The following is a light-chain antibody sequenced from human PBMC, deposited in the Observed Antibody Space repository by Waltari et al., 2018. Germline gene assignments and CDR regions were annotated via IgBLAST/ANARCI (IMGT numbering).Light chain of an antibody. J-gene: IGLJ1*01. CDR2: DVT. Sequence: ALTQPASVSGSPGQSITISCPGTSSDLATYNYVSWYQQHPGKAPKLILSDVTNRPSGVSYRFSGSKSGNTASLTISGLQAEDEADYYCSSYTGTSARYVFGTGTTVTVL. CDR3: SSYTGTSARYV. CDR1: SSDLATYNY. V-gene: IGLV2-14*01.